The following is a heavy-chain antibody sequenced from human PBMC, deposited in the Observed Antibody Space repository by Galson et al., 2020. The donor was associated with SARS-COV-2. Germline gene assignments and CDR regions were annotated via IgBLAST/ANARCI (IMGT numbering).Heavy chain of an antibody. J-gene: IGHJ6*03. V-gene: IGHV2-26*01. D-gene: IGHD6-19*01. CDR1: GFSLSDAKTG. Sequence: SGPTLVKPTETLTLTCTVSGFSLSDAKTGVSWVRQPPGKALEWLAHILSNDEESYSTSLKRRLTISKDASKSQVVLSLTNMDPVDEATYYCARVYSSGWTDDYYYYYMDVWGEGTTVTVSS. CDR3: ARVYSSGWTDDYYYYYMDV. CDR2: ILSNDEE.